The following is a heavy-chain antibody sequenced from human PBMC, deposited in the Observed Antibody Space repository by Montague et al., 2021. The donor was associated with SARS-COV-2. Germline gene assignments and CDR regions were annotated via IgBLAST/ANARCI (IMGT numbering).Heavy chain of an antibody. CDR1: GGSISSGGYS. CDR2: IYHSGST. V-gene: IGHV4-30-2*01. Sequence: TLSLTCAVSGGSISSGGYSWNWIRQPPGKGLEWIGYIYHSGSTYYNPSLKSRVTISLDSSKNQFSLRLSTVTAADTAIYYCVRDPAPSGSGTFYDYWGQGTLVAVSS. J-gene: IGHJ4*02. D-gene: IGHD1-26*01. CDR3: VRDPAPSGSGTFYDY.